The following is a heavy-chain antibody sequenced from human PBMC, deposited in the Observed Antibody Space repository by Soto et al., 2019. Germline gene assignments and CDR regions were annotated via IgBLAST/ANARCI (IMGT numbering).Heavy chain of an antibody. D-gene: IGHD3-10*01. CDR1: GYTFTSYG. CDR2: ISAYNGNT. CDR3: ARNLWFGELLIDAFDI. V-gene: IGHV1-18*01. J-gene: IGHJ3*02. Sequence: QVQLVQSGAEVKKPGASVKVSCKASGYTFTSYGISWVRQAPGQGLEWMGWISAYNGNTNYAQKLHGRVTMTTDTSTSTAYMELRSLRSDDTAVYYCARNLWFGELLIDAFDIWGQGTMVTVSS.